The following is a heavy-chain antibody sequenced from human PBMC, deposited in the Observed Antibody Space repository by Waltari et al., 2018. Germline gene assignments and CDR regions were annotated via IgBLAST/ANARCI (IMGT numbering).Heavy chain of an antibody. CDR1: RFTFSNYW. J-gene: IGHJ3*02. CDR3: ARTGARWLQFAAFDI. Sequence: EVLLVESGGGLVQTGGSLRLSCAASRFTFSNYWMNWVSQAPGKGMGLGPNITQDGSEVYYVDAVMGLFTLSRDNAKNPLYLEMKTLRAEDTAIYYCARTGARWLQFAAFDIWGQGTMVTVSS. CDR2: ITQDGSEV. D-gene: IGHD5-12*01. V-gene: IGHV3-7*01.